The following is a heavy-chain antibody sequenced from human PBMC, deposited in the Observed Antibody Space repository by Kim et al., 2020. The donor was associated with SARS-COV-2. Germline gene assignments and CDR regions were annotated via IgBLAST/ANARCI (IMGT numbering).Heavy chain of an antibody. Sequence: ASVKVSCKASDYTFSNYGISWVRQAPGQGLEWMGRISIYNGDTKYAQNLQGRVTMTADTSTSTAYVEVRSLRSDDTAVYYCARDGNMVWGATTHYYGMDYWGQGTPVTVSS. CDR2: ISIYNGDT. D-gene: IGHD1-26*01. J-gene: IGHJ6*02. CDR3: ARDGNMVWGATTHYYGMDY. V-gene: IGHV1-18*01. CDR1: DYTFSNYG.